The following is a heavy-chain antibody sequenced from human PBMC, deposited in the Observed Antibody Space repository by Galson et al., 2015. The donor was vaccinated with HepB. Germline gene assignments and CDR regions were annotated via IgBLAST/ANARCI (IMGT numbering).Heavy chain of an antibody. V-gene: IGHV3-7*03. Sequence: SLRLSCAASGLTFSSYWMSWVRQAPGKGLEWVANIKPDGSEKYYVDSVKGRFTISRDNAKDSLYLQMNSLRADDTAVYYCARGHYGMEVWGQGTTVTVSS. CDR2: IKPDGSEK. CDR3: ARGHYGMEV. CDR1: GLTFSSYW. J-gene: IGHJ6*02.